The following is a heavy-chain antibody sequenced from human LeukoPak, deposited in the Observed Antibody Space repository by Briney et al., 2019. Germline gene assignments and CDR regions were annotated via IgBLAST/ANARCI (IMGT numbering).Heavy chain of an antibody. CDR1: GCTFTGYY. CDR3: AREGYSSSWYGVDY. Sequence: ASVKVSCKASGCTFTGYYMHWVRQAPGQGLEWMGWINPNSGGTNYAQKFQGRVTMTRDTSISTAYMELSRLRSDDTAVYYCAREGYSSSWYGVDYWGQGTLVTVSS. V-gene: IGHV1-2*02. CDR2: INPNSGGT. J-gene: IGHJ4*02. D-gene: IGHD6-13*01.